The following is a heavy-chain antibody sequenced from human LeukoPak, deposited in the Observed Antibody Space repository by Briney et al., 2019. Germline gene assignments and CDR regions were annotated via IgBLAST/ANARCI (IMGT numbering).Heavy chain of an antibody. CDR1: GFTFGDVV. Sequence: GGSLRLSCVASGFTFGDVVMSWVRQAPGKGLEWVSAISYNGASTDYADSVKGRFAISRDNSKNTLYLQMNSLRAEDTAVYYCAKAERYFDWPFDYWGQGTLVTVSS. D-gene: IGHD3-9*01. CDR3: AKAERYFDWPFDY. J-gene: IGHJ4*02. CDR2: ISYNGAST. V-gene: IGHV3-23*01.